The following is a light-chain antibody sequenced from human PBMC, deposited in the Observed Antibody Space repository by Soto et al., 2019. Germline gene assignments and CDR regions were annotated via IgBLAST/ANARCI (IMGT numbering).Light chain of an antibody. CDR2: TNN. Sequence: QSVLTQPPSASGTPGQRVTISCSGSDSNIGSNAVNWYHQLPGTAPKLLIYTNNQRPSGVPDRFSGSKSGTSASLAISGLQSEDEADYYCAAWDDSLNAVVFGGGTKVTVL. V-gene: IGLV1-44*01. J-gene: IGLJ2*01. CDR3: AAWDDSLNAVV. CDR1: DSNIGSNA.